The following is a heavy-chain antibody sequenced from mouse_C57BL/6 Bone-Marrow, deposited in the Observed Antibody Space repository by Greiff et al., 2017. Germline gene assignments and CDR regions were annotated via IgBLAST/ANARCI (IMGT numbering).Heavy chain of an antibody. D-gene: IGHD2-3*01. J-gene: IGHJ2*01. V-gene: IGHV1-85*01. CDR2: IYPRDGST. Sequence: VKLMESGPELVKPGASVKLSCKASGYTFTSYDINWVKQRPGQGLEWIGWIYPRDGSTKYNEKFKGKSTLTVDTSSSTAYMELHSLTSEYSSVYFCARDYDGYPYYFDYWGQGTTLTVSS. CDR1: GYTFTSYD. CDR3: ARDYDGYPYYFDY.